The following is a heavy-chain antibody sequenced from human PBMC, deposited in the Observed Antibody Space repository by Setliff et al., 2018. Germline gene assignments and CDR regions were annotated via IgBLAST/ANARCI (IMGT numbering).Heavy chain of an antibody. V-gene: IGHV1-69*10. J-gene: IGHJ4*02. CDR1: GGTFSSYA. Sequence: SVKVSCKASGGTFSSYAISWVRQAPGQGLEWMGGIIPILGIANYAQKFQGRVTITEDTSTDTAYMELSSLRSEDTAVYYCTIAYSSSWDFDYWGQGTLVTSPQ. D-gene: IGHD6-13*01. CDR2: IIPILGIA. CDR3: TIAYSSSWDFDY.